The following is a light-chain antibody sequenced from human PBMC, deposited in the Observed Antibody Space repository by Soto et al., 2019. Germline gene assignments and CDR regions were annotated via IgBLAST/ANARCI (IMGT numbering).Light chain of an antibody. Sequence: EIVLTQSPATLSLSPGERATLSCRASQSVDSTYLAWYQQKPGQAPRLLIYGASSRATGIPDRFSGSGSGTDFTLTISRLEPEDFAVYYCQQYGSSRFTFGGGTKVDI. J-gene: IGKJ4*01. V-gene: IGKV3-20*01. CDR2: GAS. CDR3: QQYGSSRFT. CDR1: QSVDSTY.